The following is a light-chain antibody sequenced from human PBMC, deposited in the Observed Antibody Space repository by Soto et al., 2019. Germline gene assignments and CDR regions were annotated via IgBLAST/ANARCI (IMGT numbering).Light chain of an antibody. J-gene: IGKJ4*01. CDR2: KAS. V-gene: IGKV1-5*03. Sequence: DIQMTQSPSTLSASVGDTVTITCRASQSIRSWLAWYQQKPGKAPKLLIYKASTLESGVPSRFSGSGSGTEFTLTISSLQPDDFAIYYCQQYHSSPVTFGGGTKVEI. CDR3: QQYHSSPVT. CDR1: QSIRSW.